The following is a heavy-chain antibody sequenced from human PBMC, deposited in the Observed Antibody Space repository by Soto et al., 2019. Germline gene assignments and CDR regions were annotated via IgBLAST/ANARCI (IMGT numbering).Heavy chain of an antibody. Sequence: GGSLRLSCAASGFRFSDYSMNRLRQDPGRGLGWVSYISSSSFTIHYADSVEGRFAISRDNAKNSLYLQMNSLRAEDTAVYYCARAGPVLAYYLDVWGQGTTVTVSS. V-gene: IGHV3-48*01. CDR3: ARAGPVLAYYLDV. CDR1: GFRFSDYS. CDR2: ISSSSFTI. D-gene: IGHD2-8*01. J-gene: IGHJ6*03.